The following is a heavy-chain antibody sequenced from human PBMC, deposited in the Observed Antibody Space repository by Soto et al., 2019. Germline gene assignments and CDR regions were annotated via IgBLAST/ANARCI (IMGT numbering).Heavy chain of an antibody. CDR1: GGSISNFY. D-gene: IGHD2-8*01. Sequence: PAETLALACTFSGGSISNFYWGWIRQPPGKGLDWIGYISYSGNTNYNPSLKSRVSISVDTSKNQLSLNLTSVTAADTAVYYCARAPMVLSRSYFDSWGQGTPVTVSS. J-gene: IGHJ4*02. CDR3: ARAPMVLSRSYFDS. CDR2: ISYSGNT. V-gene: IGHV4-59*01.